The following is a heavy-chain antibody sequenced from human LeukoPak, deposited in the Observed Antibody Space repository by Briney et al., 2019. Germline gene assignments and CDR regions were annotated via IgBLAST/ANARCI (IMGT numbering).Heavy chain of an antibody. CDR3: AKGTYSGSYYNWFDP. D-gene: IGHD1-26*01. CDR2: ISGSGGST. CDR1: GFTFSSYA. V-gene: IGHV3-23*01. Sequence: HPGGSLRLSCAASGFTFSSYAMSWVRQAPGKGLEWVSAISGSGGSTYYADSVEGRFTISRHTSKNTLYLQMNSLRAEDTAVYYCAKGTYSGSYYNWFDPWGQGTLVTVSS. J-gene: IGHJ5*02.